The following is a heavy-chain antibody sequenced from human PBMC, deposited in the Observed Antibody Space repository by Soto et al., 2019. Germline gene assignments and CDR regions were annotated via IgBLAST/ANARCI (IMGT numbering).Heavy chain of an antibody. CDR3: ARDVQHLAPYAMDV. CDR2: IWSDGSNK. Sequence: QVQLVESGGGVVQPGTSLRLSCAASGFTFNGHAMHWVRQAPGKGLEWVAHIWSDGSNKYYADSLKGRFTVSRDTSKSTLYLQINSLTAEDTALYYCARDVQHLAPYAMDVWGQGTTVTVSS. CDR1: GFTFNGHA. D-gene: IGHD6-13*01. V-gene: IGHV3-33*01. J-gene: IGHJ6*02.